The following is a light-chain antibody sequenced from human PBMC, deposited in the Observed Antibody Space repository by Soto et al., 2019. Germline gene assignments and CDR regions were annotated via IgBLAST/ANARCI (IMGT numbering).Light chain of an antibody. CDR3: QQRNVWPPIT. Sequence: VLTQSQNTLSLSPGERATLSCSASQSIHTSLAWYQQKSGKPPRLVIYDSTLRANGVPDRFGGSRSGTEFTLTINSLEPEDFAVYYCQQRNVWPPITFGQGTRLEIK. J-gene: IGKJ5*01. CDR2: DST. V-gene: IGKV3-11*01. CDR1: QSIHTS.